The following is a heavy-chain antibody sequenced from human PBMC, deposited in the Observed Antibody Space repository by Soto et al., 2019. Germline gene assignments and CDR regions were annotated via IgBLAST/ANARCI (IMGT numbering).Heavy chain of an antibody. CDR1: GFTFSTYA. CDR3: ARDWGSY. J-gene: IGHJ4*02. V-gene: IGHV3-30-3*01. D-gene: IGHD3-16*01. CDR2: IAYDGTNK. Sequence: QVQLVESGGGVVQPGTSLRLSCAASGFTFSTYAMHWVRQAPGKGLEWVAVIAYDGTNKYYADSVKGRFTISRDNSMNTLYLQINGLRAEDTAVYSCARDWGSYWGQGTQVIVSS.